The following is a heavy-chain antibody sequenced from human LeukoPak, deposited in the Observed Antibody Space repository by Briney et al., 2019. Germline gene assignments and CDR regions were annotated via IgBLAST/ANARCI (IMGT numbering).Heavy chain of an antibody. CDR1: GGSISSYY. J-gene: IGHJ6*03. Sequence: SETLSLTCTVSGGSISSYYWSWIRQPPGKGLEWIGYIYYSGSANYNPSLKSRVTISVDTSKNQFSLKLSSVTAADTAVYYCATGDYASYYYYLDVWGKGTTVTVSS. CDR3: ATGDYASYYYYLDV. D-gene: IGHD4-17*01. CDR2: IYYSGSA. V-gene: IGHV4-59*01.